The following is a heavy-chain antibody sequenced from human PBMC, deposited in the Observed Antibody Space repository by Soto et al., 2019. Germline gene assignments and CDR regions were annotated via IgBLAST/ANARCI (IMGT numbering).Heavy chain of an antibody. Sequence: GGSLRLSCAASGFTFSYYSMNWVRQAPGKGLEWVSVISSGGTYIYNADSVKGRFTISRDNAKNSLFLQLNSLRAEDTAVYYCARQRDYIWGSYRNHAFDVWGQGTMVTVSS. CDR3: ARQRDYIWGSYRNHAFDV. D-gene: IGHD3-16*02. CDR1: GFTFSYYS. CDR2: ISSGGTYI. J-gene: IGHJ3*01. V-gene: IGHV3-21*01.